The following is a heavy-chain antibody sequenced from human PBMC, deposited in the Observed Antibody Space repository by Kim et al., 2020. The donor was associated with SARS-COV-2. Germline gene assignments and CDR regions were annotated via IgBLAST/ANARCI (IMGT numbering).Heavy chain of an antibody. CDR3: AKATDPVTYGSGSYYFSLLYYYSGMDV. Sequence: GGSLRLSCAASGFTFSSYAMSWVRQAPGKGLEWVSAISGSGGSTYYADSVKGRFTISRDNSKNTLYLQMNSLRAEDTAVYYCAKATDPVTYGSGSYYFSLLYYYSGMDVWGQGTTVTVSS. CDR2: ISGSGGST. J-gene: IGHJ6*02. CDR1: GFTFSSYA. V-gene: IGHV3-23*01. D-gene: IGHD3-10*01.